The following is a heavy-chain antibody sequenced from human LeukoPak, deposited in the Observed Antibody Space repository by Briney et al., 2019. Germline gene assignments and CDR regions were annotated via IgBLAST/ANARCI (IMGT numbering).Heavy chain of an antibody. D-gene: IGHD2-21*02. Sequence: ASVKVSCKASGGTFSSYAISWVRQAPGQGLEWMGWINPNRGGTNHAQKFQARVTMTRDTSISTAYMELSRLRSDDTAVYYCARETADTGAFDYWGQGTLVTVSS. CDR2: INPNRGGT. CDR3: ARETADTGAFDY. CDR1: GGTFSSYA. V-gene: IGHV1-2*02. J-gene: IGHJ4*02.